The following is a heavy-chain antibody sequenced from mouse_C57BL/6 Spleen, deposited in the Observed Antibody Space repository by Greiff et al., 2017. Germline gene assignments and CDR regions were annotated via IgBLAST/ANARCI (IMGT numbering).Heavy chain of an antibody. Sequence: EVQLQQSGPELVKPGASVKMSCKASGYTFTDYNMHWVKQSHGKSLEWIGYINPNNGGTSYKQKFKGKATLTVNKSSSTAYMELRSLSSEDSAVSYCARLAALAMGFAYWGQGTLVTVSS. D-gene: IGHD3-1*01. CDR2: INPNNGGT. CDR1: GYTFTDYN. J-gene: IGHJ3*01. CDR3: ARLAALAMGFAY. V-gene: IGHV1-22*01.